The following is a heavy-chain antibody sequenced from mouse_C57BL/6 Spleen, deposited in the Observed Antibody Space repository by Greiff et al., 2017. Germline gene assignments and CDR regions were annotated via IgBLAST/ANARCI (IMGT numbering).Heavy chain of an antibody. CDR2: ISSGGDYI. D-gene: IGHD1-1*01. CDR1: GFTFSSYA. J-gene: IGHJ3*01. CDR3: TRDDGCITTEFAY. Sequence: EVKVVESGEGLVKPGGSLKLSCAASGFTFSSYAMSWVRQTPEQRLEWVAYISSGGDYIYYADTVKGRFTISRDNARNTLYLQMSSLKSEETAMYYCTRDDGCITTEFAYWGQGTLVTVSA. V-gene: IGHV5-9-1*02.